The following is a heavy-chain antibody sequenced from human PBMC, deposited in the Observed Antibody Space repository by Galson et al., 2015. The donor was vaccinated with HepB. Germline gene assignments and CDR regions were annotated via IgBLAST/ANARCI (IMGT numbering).Heavy chain of an antibody. J-gene: IGHJ4*02. Sequence: SVKVSCKASGGTFSSYAISWVRQAPGQGLEWMGGIIPIFGTANYAQKFQGRVTITADESTSTAYMELSSLRSEDTAVYYCARAGNPGGYDFDYWGQGTLVTVSS. V-gene: IGHV1-69*13. D-gene: IGHD5-12*01. CDR1: GGTFSSYA. CDR2: IIPIFGTA. CDR3: ARAGNPGGYDFDY.